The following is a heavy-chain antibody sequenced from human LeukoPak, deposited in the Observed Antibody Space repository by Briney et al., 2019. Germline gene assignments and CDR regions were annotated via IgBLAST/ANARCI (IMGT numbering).Heavy chain of an antibody. J-gene: IGHJ4*02. Sequence: SETLSLTCAVYGGSFSGYYWSWIRQPPGKGLEWIGEINHSGSTNYNPSLKSRVTISVDTSKNQFSLKLSSVTAADTAVYYCARGPYYYDSSGGYWGQGTLVTVSS. V-gene: IGHV4-34*01. CDR1: GGSFSGYY. CDR3: ARGPYYYDSSGGY. D-gene: IGHD3-22*01. CDR2: INHSGST.